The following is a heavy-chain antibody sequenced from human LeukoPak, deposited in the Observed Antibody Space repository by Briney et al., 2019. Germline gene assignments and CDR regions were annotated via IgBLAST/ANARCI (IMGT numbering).Heavy chain of an antibody. J-gene: IGHJ4*02. CDR3: AKANYYDSSGYY. CDR2: ISGSGGST. D-gene: IGHD3-22*01. CDR1: GFTFSSYA. Sequence: GGSLRLSCAASGFTFSSYAMSWVRQAPGKGLERVSSISGSGGSTYYADSVKGRFTVSRDNSKNTLYLQMNSLRAEDTAVYYCAKANYYDSSGYYWGQGTLVTVSS. V-gene: IGHV3-23*01.